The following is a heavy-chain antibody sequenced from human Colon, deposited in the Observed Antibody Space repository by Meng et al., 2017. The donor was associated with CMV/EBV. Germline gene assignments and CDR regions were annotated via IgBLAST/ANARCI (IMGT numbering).Heavy chain of an antibody. CDR2: ISTSGNTV. V-gene: IGHV3-48*04. D-gene: IGHD6-13*01. J-gene: IGHJ4*02. CDR1: GFHFNSHS. Sequence: GESLKISCVTSGFHFNSHSMNWVRQAPGKGLEWVSYISTSGNTVYYADSVKGRFTISRDNAKNTLYLQMNSLRAEDTAVYYCAREGDSSSWFRWGQGTLVTVSS. CDR3: AREGDSSSWFR.